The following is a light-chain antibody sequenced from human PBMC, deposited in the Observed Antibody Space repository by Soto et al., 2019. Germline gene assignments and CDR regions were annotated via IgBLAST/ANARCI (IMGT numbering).Light chain of an antibody. Sequence: EIVMTHYPATLSVSPGERATLSCRSIQSVSSNLAWYQQKPGQAPRLLIYGASTRGTGTPARFSGSGSGTEFTITISSLQSEDFAVYYCQQYINWSSWTFGQGTKVDIK. CDR2: GAS. V-gene: IGKV3D-15*01. CDR1: QSVSSN. CDR3: QQYINWSSWT. J-gene: IGKJ1*01.